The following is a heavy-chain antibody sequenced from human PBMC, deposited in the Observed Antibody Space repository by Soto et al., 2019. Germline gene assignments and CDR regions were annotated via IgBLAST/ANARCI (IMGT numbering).Heavy chain of an antibody. CDR2: INHSGST. CDR1: GGAFSGHY. CDR3: ARDCGAANIVVVASDWFDP. J-gene: IGHJ5*02. D-gene: IGHD2-15*01. V-gene: IGHV4-34*01. Sequence: QVQLHQWGAGLLKPWENLSLPCAVYGGAFSGHYWSWIRQPPGQGLEGNGEINHSGSTNYNPSLDSRFKVSVATSKNQFSLKVSSVAATDTSVYYCARDCGAANIVVVASDWFDPGGQGTLVTVSS.